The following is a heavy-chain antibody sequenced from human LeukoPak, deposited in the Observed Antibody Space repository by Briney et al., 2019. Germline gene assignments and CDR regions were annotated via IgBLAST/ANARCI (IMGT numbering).Heavy chain of an antibody. Sequence: GGSLRLSCAVSGFTFSSYAMHWVRQAPGKGLEWVAVMSYDGSNKYYADSVKGRFTVSRDNAKNTLYLQMNSLRDEDTAVYYCARPIYCTTTSCSYGLDHWGQGTLVTVSS. J-gene: IGHJ4*02. CDR2: MSYDGSNK. CDR3: ARPIYCTTTSCSYGLDH. CDR1: GFTFSSYA. V-gene: IGHV3-30-3*01. D-gene: IGHD2-2*01.